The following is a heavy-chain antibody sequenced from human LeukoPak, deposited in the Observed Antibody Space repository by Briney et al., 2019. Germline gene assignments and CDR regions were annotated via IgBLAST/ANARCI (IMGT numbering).Heavy chain of an antibody. D-gene: IGHD6-13*01. J-gene: IGHJ3*02. CDR1: GGSISSGSYY. CDR2: IYTSGST. CDR3: ARGGGSWYFVNAFDI. Sequence: PSETLSLTCTVSGGSISSGSYYWSCIRQPAGKGLECIGRIYTSGSTNYNPSLKSRVTISVDTSKNQFSLKLSSVTAADTAVYYCARGGGSWYFVNAFDIWGQGTMVTVSS. V-gene: IGHV4-61*02.